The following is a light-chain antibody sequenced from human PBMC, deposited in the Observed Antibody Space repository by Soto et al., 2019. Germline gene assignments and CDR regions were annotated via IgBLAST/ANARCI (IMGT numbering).Light chain of an antibody. Sequence: DIQMTQSASTLSASVGGRVTITCRASQSVGTWVAWYQQKPGKAPKLLIYGASNLESGVPSRFSGSGSGTEFTLTITTLQPDDFATYFCQLYNRNTWSFGPGTKVDTK. CDR3: QLYNRNTWS. V-gene: IGKV1-5*01. J-gene: IGKJ1*01. CDR2: GAS. CDR1: QSVGTW.